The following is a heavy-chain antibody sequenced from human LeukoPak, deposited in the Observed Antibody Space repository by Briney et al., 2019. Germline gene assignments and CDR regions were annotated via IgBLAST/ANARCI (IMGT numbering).Heavy chain of an antibody. CDR2: INPSGGST. V-gene: IGHV1-46*01. Sequence: ASVKVSCKASGYTFSNYYIHWARQAPGQGLEWMGIINPSGGSTSYAQKFQGRVTMTRDTSTSTVYMELSSLRSEDTAVYYCARGYCSGGSCYSWFDPWGQGTLVTVSS. CDR3: ARGYCSGGSCYSWFDP. CDR1: GYTFSNYY. J-gene: IGHJ5*02. D-gene: IGHD2-15*01.